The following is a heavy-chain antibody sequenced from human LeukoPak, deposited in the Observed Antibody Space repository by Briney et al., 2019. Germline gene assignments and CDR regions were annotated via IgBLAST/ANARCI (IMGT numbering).Heavy chain of an antibody. CDR1: GGSVSTGSYY. CDR2: IHTSGTM. CDR3: ASSDGLPPRSDSSYDVFDY. V-gene: IGHV4-61*09. D-gene: IGHD5-12*01. Sequence: SETLSLTCTVSGGSVSTGSYYWSWIRQPAGRGLEWIGHIHTSGTMNYNASLKSRVRISVETSKNQFSLRLSSVTAADTALYYCASSDGLPPRSDSSYDVFDYWGQGTLVTVSS. J-gene: IGHJ4*02.